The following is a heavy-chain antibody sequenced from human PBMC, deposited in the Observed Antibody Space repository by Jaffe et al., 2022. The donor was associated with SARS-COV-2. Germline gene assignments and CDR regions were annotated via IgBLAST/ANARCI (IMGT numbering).Heavy chain of an antibody. CDR2: INSDGTGT. CDR3: ARGAYPGALDS. V-gene: IGHV3-74*01. CDR1: GFTLSDYW. Sequence: EVQLVESGGGLVQPGGSLRLSCAASGFTLSDYWMHWGRQAPGKGLVWVSHINSDGTGTTYADSVKGRFTISRDNAKNTLYLQMNSLRAEDTAVYFCARGAYPGALDSWGQGTLVTVSS. J-gene: IGHJ4*02.